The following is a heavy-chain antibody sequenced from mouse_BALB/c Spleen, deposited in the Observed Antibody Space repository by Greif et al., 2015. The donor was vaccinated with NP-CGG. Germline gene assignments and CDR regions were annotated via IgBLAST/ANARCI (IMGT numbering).Heavy chain of an antibody. J-gene: IGHJ4*01. V-gene: IGHV5-4*02. CDR1: GFTFSDYY. CDR2: ISDGGSYT. CDR3: ARDRVYYRYDEGYYYAMVY. Sequence: EVKLMESGGGLVKPGGSLKLSCAASGFTFSDYYMYWVRQTPEKRLEWVATISDGGSYTYYPDSVKGRFTISRDNAKNNLYLQMSSLKSEDTAMYYCARDRVYYRYDEGYYYAMVYWGQGTSVTVSS. D-gene: IGHD2-14*01.